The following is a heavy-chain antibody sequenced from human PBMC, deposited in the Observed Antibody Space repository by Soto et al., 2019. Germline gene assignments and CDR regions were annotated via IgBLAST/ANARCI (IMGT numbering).Heavy chain of an antibody. J-gene: IGHJ4*02. CDR3: AHRGVITWFDY. D-gene: IGHD3-16*02. CDR2: IYWDDDK. CDR1: GFSLSTSGVG. V-gene: IGHV2-5*02. Sequence: QITLKESGPTLVKPTQTLTLTCTFSGFSLSTSGVGVGWIRQPPGKALEWLALIYWDDDKRYSPSLKSRLIITKDTAKNQVVLTMTNMDTVDTATYYCAHRGVITWFDYWGQGTLVTVSS.